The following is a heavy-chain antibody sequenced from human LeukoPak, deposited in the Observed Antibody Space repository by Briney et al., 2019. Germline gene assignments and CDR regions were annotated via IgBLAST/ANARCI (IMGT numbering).Heavy chain of an antibody. CDR3: AREWYSYGYLHYYYYMDV. Sequence: ASVKVSCKASGYTFTSYYMHWVRQAPGQGLEWMGIINPSGGSTSYAQKFQGRVTMTRDMSTSTVYMELSSLRSEDTAVYYCAREWYSYGYLHYYYYMDVWGKGTTVTVSS. CDR2: INPSGGST. V-gene: IGHV1-46*01. J-gene: IGHJ6*03. D-gene: IGHD5-18*01. CDR1: GYTFTSYY.